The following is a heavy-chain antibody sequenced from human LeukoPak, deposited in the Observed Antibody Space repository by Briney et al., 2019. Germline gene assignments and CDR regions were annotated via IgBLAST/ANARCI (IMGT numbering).Heavy chain of an antibody. Sequence: PGGSLRVSCATSGYTFRDYGMHWVRQAPGQGLEWVAMIYYDGSNQYYAESVKGRFTISRDNSKNTLYLQLNSLRAEDTAMYYCARDRGQSYFDYWGQGTLVTVSS. CDR1: GYTFRDYG. D-gene: IGHD3-10*01. CDR3: ARDRGQSYFDY. CDR2: IYYDGSNQ. V-gene: IGHV3-33*01. J-gene: IGHJ4*02.